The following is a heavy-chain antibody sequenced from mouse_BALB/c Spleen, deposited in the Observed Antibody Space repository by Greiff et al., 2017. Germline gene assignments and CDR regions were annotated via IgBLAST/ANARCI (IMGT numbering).Heavy chain of an antibody. V-gene: IGHV5-6-5*01. CDR3: ARGQDYDGSTSAWFAD. CDR2: ISSGGST. J-gene: IGHJ3*01. D-gene: IGHD1-1*01. Sequence: EVQLQESGGGLVKPGGSLKLSCAASGFTFSSYAMSWVRQTPEKRLEWVASISSGGSTYYPDSVKGRFTISRDNARNILYLQMSSLRSEDTAMYYCARGQDYDGSTSAWFADWGQGTLVTVSA. CDR1: GFTFSSYA.